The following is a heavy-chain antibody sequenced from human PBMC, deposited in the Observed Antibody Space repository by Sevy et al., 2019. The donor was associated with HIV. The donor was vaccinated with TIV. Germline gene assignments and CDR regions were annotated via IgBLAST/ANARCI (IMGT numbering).Heavy chain of an antibody. CDR1: GDSISSYY. CDR3: ARGIVAYYCDY. D-gene: IGHD5-12*01. CDR2: FYYSGIT. J-gene: IGHJ4*02. Sequence: SETLSLTCTVSGDSISSYYWSWIRQPPGKGLEWIGYFYYSGITNYNPSVKSRVTISVDTSRNQISLKLSSLTAADPAVYYCARGIVAYYCDYWGQGTLVTVSS. V-gene: IGHV4-59*01.